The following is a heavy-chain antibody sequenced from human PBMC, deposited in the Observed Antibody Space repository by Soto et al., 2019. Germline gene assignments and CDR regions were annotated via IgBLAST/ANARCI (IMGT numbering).Heavy chain of an antibody. V-gene: IGHV1-69*01. J-gene: IGHJ6*02. CDR2: IIPIFGTA. Sequence: QVQLVQSGAEVKKPVSSVKVSCKASGGTFSSYAISWVRQAPGQGLEWMGGIIPIFGTANYAQKFQGRVTITADESTSTAYMELSSLRSEDTAVYYCASAVGGYSRMGYYYGMDVWGQGTTVTVSS. D-gene: IGHD6-13*01. CDR3: ASAVGGYSRMGYYYGMDV. CDR1: GGTFSSYA.